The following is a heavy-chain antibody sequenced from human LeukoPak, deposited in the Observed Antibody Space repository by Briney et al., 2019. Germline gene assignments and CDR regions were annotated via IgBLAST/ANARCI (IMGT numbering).Heavy chain of an antibody. CDR3: ARERKSSTSMDY. V-gene: IGHV3-74*01. Sequence: GSLRLSCAASGFTFSSYWMHWVRQAPGKGLVWVSRINTDGSTITYADSVKGRFTISRDNAKNTLYLQMNSLRAEDTAVYFCARERKSSTSMDYWGQGTLVTVSS. CDR1: GFTFSSYW. D-gene: IGHD2-2*01. CDR2: INTDGSTI. J-gene: IGHJ4*02.